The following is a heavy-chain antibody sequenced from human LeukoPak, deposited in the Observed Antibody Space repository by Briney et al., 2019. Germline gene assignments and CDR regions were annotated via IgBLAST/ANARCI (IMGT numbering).Heavy chain of an antibody. CDR2: IIDVGDRA. D-gene: IGHD7-27*01. J-gene: IGHJ4*02. CDR1: GFRFRTYA. CDR3: TKNQDFRLGSMDF. V-gene: IGHV3-23*01. Sequence: PGGSLRLSCGTSGFRFRTYAMTWVRQAPGKGLEWVSTIIDVGDRALYIDSVRGRFTVFRDDSKNTLYLQMNSLRAEDTAVYYCTKNQDFRLGSMDFWGQGTLVTVSS.